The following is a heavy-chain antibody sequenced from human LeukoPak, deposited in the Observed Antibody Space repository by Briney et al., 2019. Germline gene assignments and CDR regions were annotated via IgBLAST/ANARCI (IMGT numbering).Heavy chain of an antibody. CDR3: ARGSGRTHFDY. J-gene: IGHJ4*02. CDR1: GFTFSSYS. D-gene: IGHD3-3*01. CDR2: ISSSSSYI. Sequence: GGSLRLSCAASGFTFSSYSMNWVRQAAGKGLEWVSSISSSSSYIYYADSVKGRFTISRDNAKNSLYLQMNSLRAEDTAVYYCARGSGRTHFDYWGQGTLVTVSS. V-gene: IGHV3-21*01.